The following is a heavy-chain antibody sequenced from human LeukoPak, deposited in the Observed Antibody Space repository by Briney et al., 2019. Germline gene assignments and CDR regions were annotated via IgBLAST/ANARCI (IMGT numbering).Heavy chain of an antibody. J-gene: IGHJ4*02. D-gene: IGHD2-21*02. V-gene: IGHV4-59*01. CDR2: LYYSGNT. Sequence: PSETLSLTCTVSGGSISSYYWHWIRQPPGKGLEWIGYLYYSGNTYYNPSLKSRVTMSVDTSKNQFSLKLNSVTAADTAVYFCARAAYCGGDCYYYFDYWGQGTLVTVSS. CDR3: ARAAYCGGDCYYYFDY. CDR1: GGSISSYY.